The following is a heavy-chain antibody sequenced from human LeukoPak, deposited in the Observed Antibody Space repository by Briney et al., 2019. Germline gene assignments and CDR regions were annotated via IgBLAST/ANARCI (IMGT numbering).Heavy chain of an antibody. CDR3: ALTRHYMNWFDP. Sequence: GRSLRLSCAASGFTFVDYAMHCVRHASGKGLEWVSGISWNSGSIGYADSVKGRFTISRDNVKNSLYLQMNSLRAEDTALYYCALTRHYMNWFDPWGQGTLVTVSS. V-gene: IGHV3-9*01. CDR2: ISWNSGSI. J-gene: IGHJ5*02. D-gene: IGHD4-11*01. CDR1: GFTFVDYA.